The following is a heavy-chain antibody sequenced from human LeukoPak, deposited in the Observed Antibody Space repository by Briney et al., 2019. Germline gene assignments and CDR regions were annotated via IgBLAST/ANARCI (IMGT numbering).Heavy chain of an antibody. D-gene: IGHD6-19*01. CDR3: AKGGLRAVAGTGAHYYYYMDV. CDR2: ISYDGSNK. CDR1: GFTFSSYG. Sequence: GGSLRLSCAASGFTFSSYGMHWVRQAPGKGQEWVAVISYDGSNKYYADSVKGRFTISRDNSKNTLYLQMNSLRAEDTAVYYCAKGGLRAVAGTGAHYYYYMDVWGKGTTVTISS. V-gene: IGHV3-30*18. J-gene: IGHJ6*03.